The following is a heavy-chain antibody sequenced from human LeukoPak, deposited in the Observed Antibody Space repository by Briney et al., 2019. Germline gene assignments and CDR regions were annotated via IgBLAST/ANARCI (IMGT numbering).Heavy chain of an antibody. V-gene: IGHV3-33*03. CDR3: AKGGPTSSSYGMDV. Sequence: PGGSLRLSCAASGFTFSSYGMHWVRQAPGKGLEWVAVIWYDGSNKYYAGSVKGRFTISRDNSMNRLYLQMNSLRGDDTAVYYCAKGGPTSSSYGMDVWGQGTTVTVSS. CDR1: GFTFSSYG. CDR2: IWYDGSNK. J-gene: IGHJ6*02. D-gene: IGHD2-2*01.